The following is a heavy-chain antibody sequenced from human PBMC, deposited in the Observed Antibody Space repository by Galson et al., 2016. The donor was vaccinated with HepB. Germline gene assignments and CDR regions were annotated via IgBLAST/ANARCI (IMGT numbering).Heavy chain of an antibody. D-gene: IGHD4/OR15-4a*01. Sequence: SLRLSCAASGFTFDSFAMTWVRQAPGKGLEWVSSISATGGHTDYADAAKGRFIISRDNAKNTVSLQMNSLRDEDTAIYFCAKEGPMVASDPRDYCCYQYMDVWGKGTTVTVSS. CDR2: ISATGGHT. CDR1: GFTFDSFA. J-gene: IGHJ6*03. CDR3: AKEGPMVASDPRDYCCYQYMDV. V-gene: IGHV3-23*01.